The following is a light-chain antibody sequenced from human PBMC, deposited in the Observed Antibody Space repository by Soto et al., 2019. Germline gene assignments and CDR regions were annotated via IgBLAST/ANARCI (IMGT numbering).Light chain of an antibody. CDR3: QQYNYWPS. CDR2: RAS. Sequence: EIVMTQSPDTLSVSPGERATLSCRASESVNSNLACYQQKPGQAPRLLIYRASTRATGITARFSGSGSGTEYTLTINILQSEDFAVYYCQQYNYWPSFGQGTKVDIK. J-gene: IGKJ1*01. V-gene: IGKV3-15*01. CDR1: ESVNSN.